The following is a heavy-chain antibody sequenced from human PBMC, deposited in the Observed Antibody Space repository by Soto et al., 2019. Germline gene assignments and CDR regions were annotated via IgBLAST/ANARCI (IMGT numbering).Heavy chain of an antibody. D-gene: IGHD2-21*02. CDR1: GYSFTSYW. J-gene: IGHJ6*02. Sequence: PGESLKISCKGSGYSFTSYWIGWVRQMPGKGLEWTGIIYPGDSDTRYSPSFQGQVTISADKSISTAYLQWSSLKASDTAMYYCARCKGDKDRHYYYCGMAVCGHGTTVTVAS. V-gene: IGHV5-51*01. CDR3: ARCKGDKDRHYYYCGMAV. CDR2: IYPGDSDT.